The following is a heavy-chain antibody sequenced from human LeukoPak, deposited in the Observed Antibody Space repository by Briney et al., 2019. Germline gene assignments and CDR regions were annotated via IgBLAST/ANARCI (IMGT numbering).Heavy chain of an antibody. CDR2: ISSSSSYI. V-gene: IGHV3-21*01. Sequence: GGSLRLSCPASGFTFSSYGMHWVRQAPGKGLEWVSSISSSSSYIYYADSVKGRFTISRDNAKNSLYLQMNSLRAEDTAVYYCAELGITMIGGVWGKGTTVTISS. D-gene: IGHD3-10*02. J-gene: IGHJ6*04. CDR3: AELGITMIGGV. CDR1: GFTFSSYG.